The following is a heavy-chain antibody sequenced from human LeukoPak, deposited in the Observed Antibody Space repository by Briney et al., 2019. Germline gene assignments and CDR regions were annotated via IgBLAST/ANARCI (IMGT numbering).Heavy chain of an antibody. V-gene: IGHV4-34*01. CDR1: GGSFSGYY. Sequence: SETLSLTCAVYGGSFSGYYWGWIRQPPGKGLEWIGEINHSGSTNYNPSLKSRVTISVDTSKNQFSLKLSSVTAADTAVYYCARGLGGSYSDYWGQGTLVTVSS. J-gene: IGHJ4*02. D-gene: IGHD1-26*01. CDR2: INHSGST. CDR3: ARGLGGSYSDY.